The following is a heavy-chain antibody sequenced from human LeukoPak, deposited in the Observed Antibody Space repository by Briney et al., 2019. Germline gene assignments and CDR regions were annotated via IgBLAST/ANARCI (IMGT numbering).Heavy chain of an antibody. D-gene: IGHD4-23*01. V-gene: IGHV3-7*01. J-gene: IGHJ4*02. CDR3: ARDVHGGAFDY. CDR1: GFTFSSYW. Sequence: GGSLRLSCAASGFTFSSYWMNWVRQAPGKGLEWVANISQDGSAKYYVDSVKGRFTFSRDNAMNSLFLQMNSLRAEDTAVYYCARDVHGGAFDYWGQGTLVTVSS. CDR2: ISQDGSAK.